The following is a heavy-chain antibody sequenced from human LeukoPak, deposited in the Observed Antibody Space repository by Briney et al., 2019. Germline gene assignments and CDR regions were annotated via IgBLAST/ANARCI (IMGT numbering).Heavy chain of an antibody. CDR1: GYSITSGYY. CDR3: ARDRPLLTGWSWFDP. V-gene: IGHV4-38-2*02. CDR2: IYHSEST. J-gene: IGHJ5*02. D-gene: IGHD6-19*01. Sequence: SETLSLTCAVSGYSITSGYYWGWIRQPPGKGLEWIWTIYHSESTYYNPSLKSRLTISVDTSKNQFSLKLTSVTAADTAVYYCARDRPLLTGWSWFDPWGQGTLVTVSS.